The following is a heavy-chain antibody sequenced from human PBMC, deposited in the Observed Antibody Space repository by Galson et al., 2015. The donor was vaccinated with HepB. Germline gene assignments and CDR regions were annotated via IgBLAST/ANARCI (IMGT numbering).Heavy chain of an antibody. V-gene: IGHV1-18*01. CDR3: ARDRSHSLDY. Sequence: SVKVSCKASGYIFTNNGIRWVRQAPGQGLEWLGWISINSGNTNYVERLQGRVTMTRDTSKSTAYMELRRLTSDDTAVYYCARDRSHSLDYWGQGTLVTVSS. J-gene: IGHJ4*02. CDR1: GYIFTNNG. D-gene: IGHD6-6*01. CDR2: ISINSGNT.